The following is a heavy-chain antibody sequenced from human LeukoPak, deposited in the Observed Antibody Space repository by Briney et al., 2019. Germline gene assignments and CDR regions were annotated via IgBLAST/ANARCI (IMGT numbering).Heavy chain of an antibody. CDR2: INPGGSSI. Sequence: GGSLRLSCAASGFTFSSYWMHWVRQVPGKGLVWVARINPGGSSITYAGSVKGRFTISRDNAKNTLYLQMDSLRAEDTGVYYCARSNQADDYWGQGTLVTVSS. CDR3: ARSNQADDY. CDR1: GFTFSSYW. D-gene: IGHD1-14*01. V-gene: IGHV3-74*01. J-gene: IGHJ4*02.